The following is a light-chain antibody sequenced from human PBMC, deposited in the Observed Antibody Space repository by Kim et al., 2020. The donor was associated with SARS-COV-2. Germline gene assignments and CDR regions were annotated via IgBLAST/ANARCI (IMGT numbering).Light chain of an antibody. CDR2: GAS. V-gene: IGKV3-20*01. CDR3: QQYGSSST. Sequence: LSPVERSTLSCRASQSVSSSYLAWYQQKPGQAPRLLIYGASSRATGIPDRFSGSGSGTDFTLTISRLEPEDFAVYYCQQYGSSSTFGQGTKVDIK. CDR1: QSVSSSY. J-gene: IGKJ1*01.